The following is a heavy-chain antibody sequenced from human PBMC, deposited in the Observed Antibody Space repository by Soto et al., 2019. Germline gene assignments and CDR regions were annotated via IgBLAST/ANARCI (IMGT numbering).Heavy chain of an antibody. CDR3: TAERYCSGGSCPYF. V-gene: IGHV3-15*01. CDR1: GFTFTNTW. D-gene: IGHD2-15*01. CDR2: IKRKNRGGTT. J-gene: IGHJ4*02. Sequence: EVQLVESGGGLVKPGGSLRLSCTDSGFTFTNTWMSWVRQAPGKGLEWVGRIKRKNRGGTTDYAAPVKGRLNVSRDDSKNQVHLQMNSLNAEHTALYYCTAERYCSGGSCPYFWGQRILVTLSS.